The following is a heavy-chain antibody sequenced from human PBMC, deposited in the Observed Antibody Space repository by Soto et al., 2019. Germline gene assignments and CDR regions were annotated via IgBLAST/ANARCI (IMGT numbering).Heavy chain of an antibody. CDR2: ISGSGGST. CDR3: ARKGPPRDAFDI. V-gene: IGHV3-23*01. Sequence: EVQLLESGGGLVQPGGSLRLSCAASGFTFRSYGISWVRQAPGKGLEWVSTISGSGGSTYYADSVKGRFTISRDNSKNTLYLQMNSLRAEDTAVYYCARKGPPRDAFDIWGQGTMVTVSS. CDR1: GFTFRSYG. J-gene: IGHJ3*02.